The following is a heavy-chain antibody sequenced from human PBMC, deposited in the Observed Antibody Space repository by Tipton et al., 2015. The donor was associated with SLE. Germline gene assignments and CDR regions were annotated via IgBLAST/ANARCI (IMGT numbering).Heavy chain of an antibody. J-gene: IGHJ1*01. V-gene: IGHV5-51*01. CDR2: IYPGDSDT. Sequence: VQLVQSGAEVKKPGASVKVSCKGSGYSFTSYWIGWVRQMPGKGLERMGIIYPGDSDTRYSPSFQGQVTISADNTISTTYLQWSSLKASDTAMYYCARHGCSSTSCPNNFQLLGQVTLVTISS. D-gene: IGHD2-2*01. CDR1: GYSFTSYW. CDR3: ARHGCSSTSCPNNFQL.